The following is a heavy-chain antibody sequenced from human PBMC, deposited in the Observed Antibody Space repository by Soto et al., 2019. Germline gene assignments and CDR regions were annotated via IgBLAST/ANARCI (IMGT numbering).Heavy chain of an antibody. J-gene: IGHJ4*02. D-gene: IGHD3-16*01. Sequence: EVQLLQSGGGLVQPGGSLRLSCAASGFIFSNYAMNWVRQAPGKGLEWVSIVTSRGDTTYYADSVKGRFTISRDNSKNTLYLQVNSLTAQDTAVYYCAKDRLGGGLDGWGQVTLVSVSS. CDR2: VTSRGDTT. CDR3: AKDRLGGGLDG. V-gene: IGHV3-23*01. CDR1: GFIFSNYA.